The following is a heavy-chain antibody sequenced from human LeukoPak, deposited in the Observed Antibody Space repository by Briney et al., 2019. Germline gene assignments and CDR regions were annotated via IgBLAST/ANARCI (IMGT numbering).Heavy chain of an antibody. V-gene: IGHV4-39*01. D-gene: IGHD2-15*01. J-gene: IGHJ4*02. Sequence: SETLSLTCTVSGGSISSSSYYWGWIRQPPVKGLEWIGSIYYSGSTYYNPSLKSRVTISVDTSKNQFSLKLSSVTAADTAVYYCARQGRSGYFDYWGQGTLVTVSS. CDR1: GGSISSSSYY. CDR2: IYYSGST. CDR3: ARQGRSGYFDY.